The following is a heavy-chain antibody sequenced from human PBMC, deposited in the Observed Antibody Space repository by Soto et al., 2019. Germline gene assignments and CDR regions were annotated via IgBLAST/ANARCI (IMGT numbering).Heavy chain of an antibody. Sequence: EVQLVESGGGLVKPGGSLRLSCAASGFTFSNAWMSWVRQAQGKGLEWVGRIKSKTDGGTTDYAAPVKGRITISRDDSKNTLYLQMNSLKTEDTAVYYCTTEERVGGLGYWGQGTLVTVSS. CDR3: TTEERVGGLGY. J-gene: IGHJ4*02. CDR1: GFTFSNAW. V-gene: IGHV3-15*01. CDR2: IKSKTDGGTT. D-gene: IGHD2-15*01.